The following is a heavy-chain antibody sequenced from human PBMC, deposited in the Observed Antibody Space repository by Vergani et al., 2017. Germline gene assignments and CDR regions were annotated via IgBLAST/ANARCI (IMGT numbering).Heavy chain of an antibody. CDR1: GGTFSSYA. J-gene: IGHJ5*02. D-gene: IGHD2-15*01. V-gene: IGHV1-69*13. CDR2: IIPIFGTA. Sequence: QVQLVQSGAEVKKPGSSVKVSCKASGGTFSSYAISWVRQAPGQGLEWMGRIIPIFGTANYAQKFQGRVTITADESTSTAYMELSSLRSEDTAVYYCAREGTPLGYCSGGSCLNWFGPWGQGTLVTVSS. CDR3: AREGTPLGYCSGGSCLNWFGP.